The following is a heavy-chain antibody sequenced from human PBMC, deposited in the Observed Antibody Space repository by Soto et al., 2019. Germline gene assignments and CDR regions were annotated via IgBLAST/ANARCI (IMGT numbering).Heavy chain of an antibody. Sequence: GGSLRLSCAASGFTFSSYWMHWVRQAPGKGLVWVSRINSDGSSTSYADSVKGRFTISRDNAKNTLYLQMNSLRAEDTAVYYCARDLSVDTAMAPILYYFDYWGQGTLVTVSS. CDR2: INSDGSST. CDR3: ARDLSVDTAMAPILYYFDY. D-gene: IGHD5-18*01. J-gene: IGHJ4*02. CDR1: GFTFSSYW. V-gene: IGHV3-74*01.